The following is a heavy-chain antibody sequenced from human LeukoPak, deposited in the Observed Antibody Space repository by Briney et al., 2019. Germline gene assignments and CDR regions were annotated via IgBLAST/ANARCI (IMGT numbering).Heavy chain of an antibody. Sequence: SETLSLTCTVSGYSISSGYYWGWIRQPPGKGLEWIGSIYHSGSTYYNPSLKSRVTISVDTSKNQFSLKLSSVTAADTAVYYCARTGLIAAAGYYYYMDVWGKGTTVTVSS. D-gene: IGHD6-13*01. CDR2: IYHSGST. J-gene: IGHJ6*03. V-gene: IGHV4-38-2*02. CDR3: ARTGLIAAAGYYYYMDV. CDR1: GYSISSGYY.